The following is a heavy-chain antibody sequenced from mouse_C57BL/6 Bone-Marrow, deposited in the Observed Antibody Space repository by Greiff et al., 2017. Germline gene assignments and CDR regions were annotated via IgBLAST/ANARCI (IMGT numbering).Heavy chain of an antibody. J-gene: IGHJ3*01. CDR1: GFNIKDDY. CDR2: IDPENGDT. V-gene: IGHV14-4*01. D-gene: IGHD1-1*01. CDR3: TTARSYGFAY. Sequence: EVQLQQSGAELVRPGASVKLSCTASGFNIKDDYMHWVKQRPEQGLEWIGWIDPENGDTEYASKFQGKATITADTSSNTAYLQLSSLTSEDTAVYYCTTARSYGFAYWGQGTLVTVSA.